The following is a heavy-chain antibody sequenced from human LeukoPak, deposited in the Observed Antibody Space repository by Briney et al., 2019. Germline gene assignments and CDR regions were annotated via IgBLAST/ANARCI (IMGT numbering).Heavy chain of an antibody. CDR1: GFTFSSNW. CDR3: AKGATGTTVTTDY. CDR2: INEDGSTT. V-gene: IGHV3-74*01. D-gene: IGHD4-17*01. Sequence: GGSLRLSCAASGFTFSSNWMHWVRHAPGKGLVWVSRINEDGSTTNYADSVKGRSTIFRDNAKNTLYLQMNSLRAEDTAVYYCAKGATGTTVTTDYWGQGTLVTVSS. J-gene: IGHJ4*02.